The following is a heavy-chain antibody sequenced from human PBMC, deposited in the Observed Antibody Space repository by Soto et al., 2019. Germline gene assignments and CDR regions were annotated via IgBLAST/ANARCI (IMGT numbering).Heavy chain of an antibody. D-gene: IGHD1-26*01. CDR3: AALTGATFH. CDR1: GYSFNSYL. J-gene: IGHJ4*02. V-gene: IGHV5-51*01. Sequence: PGESLKISCKAAGYSFNSYLIGWVRQLAGKGLEWMGIVHPGNSDIRYSPSFRGQVTGSVDRSISTAYLQWSSLKASDIEMYDSAALTGATFHWGQGTLVTVSS. CDR2: VHPGNSDI.